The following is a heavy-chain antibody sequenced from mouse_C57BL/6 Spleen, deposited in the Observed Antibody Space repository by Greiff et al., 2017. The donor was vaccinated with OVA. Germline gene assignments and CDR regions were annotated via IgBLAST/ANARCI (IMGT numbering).Heavy chain of an antibody. J-gene: IGHJ2*01. CDR3: ARRDYGSSYEFDY. CDR1: GYTFTSYW. CDR2: IDPSDSYT. V-gene: IGHV1-50*01. Sequence: VQLQQPGAELVKPGASVKLSCKASGYTFTSYWMQWVKQRPGQGLEWIGEIDPSDSYTNYNQKFKGKATLTVDTSSSTAYMELRSLTSEDSAVYFCARRDYGSSYEFDYWGQGTTLTVSS. D-gene: IGHD1-1*01.